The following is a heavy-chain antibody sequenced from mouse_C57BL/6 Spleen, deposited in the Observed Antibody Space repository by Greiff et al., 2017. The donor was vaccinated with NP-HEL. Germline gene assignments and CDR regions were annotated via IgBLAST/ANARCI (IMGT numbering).Heavy chain of an antibody. CDR1: GFTFSSYT. D-gene: IGHD2-2*01. Sequence: DVMLVESGGGLVKPGGSLKLSCAASGFTFSSYTMSWVRQTPEKRLEWVATISGGGGNTYYPDSVKGRFTISRDNAKNTLYLQMSSLRSEDTALYYCARNYGYDWYFDVWGTGTTVTVSS. CDR2: ISGGGGNT. V-gene: IGHV5-9*01. J-gene: IGHJ1*03. CDR3: ARNYGYDWYFDV.